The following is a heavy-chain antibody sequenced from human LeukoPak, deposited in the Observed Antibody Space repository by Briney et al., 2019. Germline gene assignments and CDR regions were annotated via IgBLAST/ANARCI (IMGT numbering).Heavy chain of an antibody. CDR2: IYYSGST. Sequence: SQTLSLTCTVSGGSISSGGYSWSWIRQHPGKGLEWIGYIYYSGSTNYNPSLKSRVTISVDTSKNQFSLKLSSVTAADTAVYYCARVLYGTVDYWGQGTLVTVSS. V-gene: IGHV4-31*03. D-gene: IGHD1-14*01. J-gene: IGHJ4*02. CDR1: GGSISSGGYS. CDR3: ARVLYGTVDY.